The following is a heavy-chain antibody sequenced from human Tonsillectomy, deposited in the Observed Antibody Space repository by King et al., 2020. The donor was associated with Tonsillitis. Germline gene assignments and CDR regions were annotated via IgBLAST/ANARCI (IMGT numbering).Heavy chain of an antibody. CDR3: ARGNYAFWSGYYLTHFDY. V-gene: IGHV1-69*12. D-gene: IGHD3-3*01. CDR2: IIPIFGTA. CDR1: GGTFSSYA. J-gene: IGHJ4*02. Sequence: QLVQSGAEVKKPGSSVKVSCKASGGTFSSYAITWVRQAPGQGLEWMGGIIPIFGTANYAQKFQGRVTITADESTSTAYMELSSLRYEDTAVYACARGNYAFWSGYYLTHFDYWGQGTLVTVSS.